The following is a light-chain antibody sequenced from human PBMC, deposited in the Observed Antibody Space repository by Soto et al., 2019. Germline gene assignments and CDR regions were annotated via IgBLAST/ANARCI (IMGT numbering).Light chain of an antibody. CDR2: DVS. V-gene: IGLV2-14*01. Sequence: QSALTQPASVSGSPGQSITISGTGTRSDVGGYNDVSWYQQHPGKAPNLMIYDVSNRPSGVSNRFSGSKSGNTASLTISGLQAEDEADYYCSSYTSRSTYVVFGGGTKLTVL. J-gene: IGLJ2*01. CDR1: RSDVGGYND. CDR3: SSYTSRSTYVV.